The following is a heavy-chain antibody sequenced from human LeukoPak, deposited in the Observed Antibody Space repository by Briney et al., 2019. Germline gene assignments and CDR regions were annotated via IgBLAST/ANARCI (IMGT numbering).Heavy chain of an antibody. J-gene: IGHJ4*02. V-gene: IGHV3-30*18. CDR1: GFTFSSYG. CDR2: ISYDGSNK. D-gene: IGHD2-15*01. Sequence: GGSLRLSCAASGFTFSSYGMHWVRQAPGKGLEWVAVISYDGSNKYYADSVKGRFTISRDNSKNTLYLQMNSLRAEDTAVYYCAKLRAPGYCSGGSCYSLDYWGQGTLVTVSS. CDR3: AKLRAPGYCSGGSCYSLDY.